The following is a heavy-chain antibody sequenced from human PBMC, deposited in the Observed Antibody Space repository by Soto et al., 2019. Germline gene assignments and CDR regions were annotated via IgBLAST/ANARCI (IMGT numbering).Heavy chain of an antibody. J-gene: IGHJ4*01. CDR1: GFTFNDYT. Sequence: QPGGSLRLSCTASGFTFNDYTLSWVRQAAGKGLEGVGFIRSKAYGGTTEYAASVKGTLTISRDDSRSTAYLQMNSLKTEDKAVYYCPARKXYPSLDFYYWGHRTLITFSS. CDR2: IRSKAYGGTT. V-gene: IGHV3-49*04. CDR3: PARKXYPSLDFYY.